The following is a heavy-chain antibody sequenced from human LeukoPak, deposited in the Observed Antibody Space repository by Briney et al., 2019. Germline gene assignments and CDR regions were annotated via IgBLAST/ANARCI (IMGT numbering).Heavy chain of an antibody. V-gene: IGHV4-34*01. CDR1: TGSFSDYY. CDR3: AREERAVAGTILGY. CDR2: ISHSGKT. Sequence: SETLSLTCAVYTGSFSDYYWTWIRQSPGKGLEWIGEISHSGKTYSNPSLKSRVTISVDTSKNQFSLKLSSVTAADTAVYYCAREERAVAGTILGYWGQGTLVTVSS. J-gene: IGHJ4*02. D-gene: IGHD6-13*01.